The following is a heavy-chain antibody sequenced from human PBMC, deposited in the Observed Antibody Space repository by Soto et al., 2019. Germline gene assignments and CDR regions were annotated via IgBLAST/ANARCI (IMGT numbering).Heavy chain of an antibody. CDR1: GGSFSGYY. CDR2: IYHSGST. CDR3: ARSRTNPEFDP. D-gene: IGHD2-2*01. J-gene: IGHJ5*02. V-gene: IGHV4-34*01. Sequence: SETLSLTCAVYGGSFSGYYWSWIRQPPGKGLEWIGDIYHSGSTNYNPSLKSRVTISVDTSKNQFSLKLSSVTAADTAVYYCARSRTNPEFDPWGQGTLVTVSS.